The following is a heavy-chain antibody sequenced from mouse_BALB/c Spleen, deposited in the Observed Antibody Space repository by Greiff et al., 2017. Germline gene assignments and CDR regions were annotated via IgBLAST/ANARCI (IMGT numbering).Heavy chain of an antibody. CDR2: ISSGGGNT. D-gene: IGHD4-1*01. CDR1: GFTFSSYT. CDR3: ARLLGKDYFDY. Sequence: DVKLVESGGGLVKPGGSLKLSCAASGFTFSSYTMSWVRQTPEKRLEWVATISSGGGNTYYPDSVKGRFTISRDNAKNNLYLQMSSLRSEDTALYYCARLLGKDYFDYWGQGTTLTVSS. J-gene: IGHJ2*01. V-gene: IGHV5-9*03.